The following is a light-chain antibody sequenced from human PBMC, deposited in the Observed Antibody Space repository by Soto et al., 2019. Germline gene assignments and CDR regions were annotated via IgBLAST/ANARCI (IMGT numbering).Light chain of an antibody. J-gene: IGLJ3*02. CDR3: SSYGGRNNLV. CDR1: SSDVGGYNY. V-gene: IGLV2-8*01. Sequence: QSVLTQPPSASGSPGQSVTISCTGTSSDVGGYNYVSWYQQHPGKAPKLMIYEVSERPSGVPDRFSGSKSGNTASLTVSGLQAEDEADYYCSSYGGRNNLVFGGGTKLTVL. CDR2: EVS.